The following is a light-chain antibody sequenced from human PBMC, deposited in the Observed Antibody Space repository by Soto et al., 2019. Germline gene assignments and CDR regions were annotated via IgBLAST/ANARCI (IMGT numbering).Light chain of an antibody. CDR1: QGISNY. CDR3: QKYNSALGT. CDR2: AAS. V-gene: IGKV1-27*01. Sequence: DIQMTQSPSSLSASVGDRVTITCRASQGISNYLASYQQKPGKVPKLLIYAASTLQSGVPSRFSGSGSGTDFTLTISSLQPEDVATYYCQKYNSALGTCGQGTKVEIK. J-gene: IGKJ1*01.